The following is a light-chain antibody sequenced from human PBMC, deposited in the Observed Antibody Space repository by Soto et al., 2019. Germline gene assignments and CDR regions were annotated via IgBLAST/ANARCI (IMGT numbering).Light chain of an antibody. CDR1: SSDIGAYNY. V-gene: IGLV2-14*01. CDR3: SSYTTSNNYV. Sequence: QSLLPHPASVSGYPGHAITFSCTGTSSDIGAYNYVSWYQQHPGKAPKLMIYEVNNRPSGVSNRFSGSKSGNTASLTISGLQAEEEADYYCSSYTTSNNYVFGTGTKVTVL. CDR2: EVN. J-gene: IGLJ1*01.